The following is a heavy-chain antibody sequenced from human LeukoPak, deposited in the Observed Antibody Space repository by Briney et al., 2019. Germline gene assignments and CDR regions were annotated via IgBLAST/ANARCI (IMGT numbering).Heavy chain of an antibody. CDR1: EFTFSTYA. CDR3: AREAYGDYAFDY. D-gene: IGHD4-17*01. J-gene: IGHJ4*02. V-gene: IGHV3-30-3*01. CDR2: IKYDGSKT. Sequence: PGRSLRLSCAASEFTFSTYALHWVRQAPGKGLEWVAAIKYDGSKTHYADSVKGRFTISRDNSKNTLYLQMNSLRAEDTAVYYCAREAYGDYAFDYWGQGTLVTVSS.